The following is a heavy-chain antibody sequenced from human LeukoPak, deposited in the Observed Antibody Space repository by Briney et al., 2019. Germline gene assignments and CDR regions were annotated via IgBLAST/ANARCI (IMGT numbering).Heavy chain of an antibody. Sequence: SETLSLTCSVSGGSIRSYYWSWVRQPPGKGLEYIGRIYYTGSTDYNPSLKSRVTMSLDMSKNQFSLKLSSVTAADTAVYSCARFSAHQLRSGYYYYMHVWGKGTTVTVSS. CDR2: IYYTGST. D-gene: IGHD2-2*01. V-gene: IGHV4-59*01. CDR1: GGSIRSYY. CDR3: ARFSAHQLRSGYYYYMHV. J-gene: IGHJ6*03.